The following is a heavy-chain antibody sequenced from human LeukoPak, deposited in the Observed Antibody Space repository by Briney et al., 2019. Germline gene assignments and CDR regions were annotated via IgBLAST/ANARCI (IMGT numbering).Heavy chain of an antibody. CDR1: GGSFSDYY. D-gene: IGHD2-2*01. CDR2: ISTSGRT. Sequence: PSETLSLTCTVSGGSFSDYYWSWVRQPAGKGLEWIGRISTSGRTNYNPALMSRLTMSLDTSKNQFSLKLSSVTAADTAVYYCARDREYQLLATGWFDPWGQGTLVTVSS. V-gene: IGHV4-4*07. J-gene: IGHJ5*02. CDR3: ARDREYQLLATGWFDP.